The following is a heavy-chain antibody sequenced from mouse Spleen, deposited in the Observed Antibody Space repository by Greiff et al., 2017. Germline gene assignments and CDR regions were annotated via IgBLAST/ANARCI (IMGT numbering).Heavy chain of an antibody. V-gene: IGHV1-54*01. Sequence: QVQLQQSGAELVRPGTSVKVSCKASGYAFTNYLIEWVKQRPGQGLEWIGVINPGSGGTNYNQKFKGKATLTADKSSSTAYMELRSLTSEDSAVYFCARSRRSDDYDWYFDVWGAGTTVTVSS. CDR2: INPGSGGT. D-gene: IGHD2-4*01. CDR1: GYAFTNYL. CDR3: ARSRRSDDYDWYFDV. J-gene: IGHJ1*01.